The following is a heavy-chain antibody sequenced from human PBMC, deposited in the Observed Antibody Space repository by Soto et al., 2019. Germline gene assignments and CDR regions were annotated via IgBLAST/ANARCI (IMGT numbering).Heavy chain of an antibody. V-gene: IGHV3-23*01. Sequence: GGFLRLSCAASGFTFSSYAMSWVRQAPGKGLEWVSAISGSGGSTYYADSVKGRFTISRDNSKNTLYLQMNSLRAEDTAVYYCAKGGSGTYYYYGMDVWGQGTTVNVSS. D-gene: IGHD1-1*01. CDR3: AKGGSGTYYYYGMDV. CDR1: GFTFSSYA. J-gene: IGHJ6*02. CDR2: ISGSGGST.